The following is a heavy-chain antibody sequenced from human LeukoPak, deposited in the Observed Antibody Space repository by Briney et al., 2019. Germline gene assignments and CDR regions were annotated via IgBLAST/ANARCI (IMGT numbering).Heavy chain of an antibody. CDR2: ISSSGSNI. J-gene: IGHJ3*02. V-gene: IGHV3-11*01. Sequence: PSWAVTLSLLASVLTFRYYYMRGLRPAAARGGEGFIYISSSGSNIDYADSVKGRFTISSDNTKNSLYLQMNSLRAEDTAVYYCARWSSRGKAVDIWGQGTMVTVSS. CDR3: ARWSSRGKAVDI. CDR1: VLTFRYYY. D-gene: IGHD2-2*01.